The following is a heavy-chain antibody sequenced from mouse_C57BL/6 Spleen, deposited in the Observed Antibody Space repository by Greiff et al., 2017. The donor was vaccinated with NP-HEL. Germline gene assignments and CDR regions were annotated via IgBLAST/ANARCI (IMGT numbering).Heavy chain of an antibody. CDR2: IWSDGST. D-gene: IGHD2-1*01. CDR3: ARHRGGNYEDAMDY. V-gene: IGHV2-6-1*01. Sequence: QVQLQQSGPGLVAPSQSLSITCTVSGFSLTSYGVHWVRQPPGKGLEWLVVIWSDGSTTYNSALKSRLSISKDNSKSQVFLKMNSLQTDDTAMYYCARHRGGNYEDAMDYWGQGTSVTVSS. CDR1: GFSLTSYG. J-gene: IGHJ4*01.